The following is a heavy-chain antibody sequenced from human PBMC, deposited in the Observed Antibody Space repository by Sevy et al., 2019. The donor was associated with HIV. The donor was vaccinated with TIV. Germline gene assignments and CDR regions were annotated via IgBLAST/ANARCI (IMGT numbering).Heavy chain of an antibody. J-gene: IGHJ6*02. D-gene: IGHD2-15*01. V-gene: IGHV3-33*01. CDR3: ARDMGAYCSGGSCYADYYYYGMDV. CDR2: IWYDGSNK. Sequence: GSLRLSCAASGFTFSSYGMHWVRQAPGKGLEWVAVIWYDGSNKYYADSVKGRFTISRDNSKNTLYLQMNSLRAEDTAVYYCARDMGAYCSGGSCYADYYYYGMDVWGQGTTVTVSS. CDR1: GFTFSSYG.